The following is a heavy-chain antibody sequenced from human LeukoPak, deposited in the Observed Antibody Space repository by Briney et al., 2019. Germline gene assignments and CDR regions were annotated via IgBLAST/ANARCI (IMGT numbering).Heavy chain of an antibody. J-gene: IGHJ5*02. CDR1: GDSVTSGGFY. Sequence: SETLSLTCTVSGDSVTSGGFYWAWLRQPPGKGLDWIATVYYTGSTYYTPSLKSRVTISIDTSKNHFSLKLRSVVAPDTAVYYCARHSGSGSLSRPFDPWGQGTLVTVSS. D-gene: IGHD3-10*01. V-gene: IGHV4-39*02. CDR2: VYYTGST. CDR3: ARHSGSGSLSRPFDP.